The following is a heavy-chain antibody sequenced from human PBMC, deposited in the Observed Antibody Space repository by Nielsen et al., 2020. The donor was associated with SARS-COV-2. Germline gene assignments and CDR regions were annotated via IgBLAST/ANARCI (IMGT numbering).Heavy chain of an antibody. Sequence: GGSLRLSCEVSRFGLTTYTINWVRQAPGKGLEWVSCISSPSNYVHYADSVQGRFTISKDYLQINDLRAEDTAVYYCVRDRGSGWSRGRNYNYFGMDAWGQGTTVTVSS. D-gene: IGHD6-19*01. V-gene: IGHV3-21*01. CDR3: VRDRGSGWSRGRNYNYFGMDA. CDR2: ISSPSNYV. J-gene: IGHJ6*02. CDR1: RFGLTTYT.